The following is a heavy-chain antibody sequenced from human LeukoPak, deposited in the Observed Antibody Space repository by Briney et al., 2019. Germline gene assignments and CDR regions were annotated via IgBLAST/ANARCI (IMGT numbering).Heavy chain of an antibody. CDR1: GGSISSYY. CDR3: ARDGPSDFFYY. CDR2: IYTSGGT. J-gene: IGHJ4*02. D-gene: IGHD3-3*01. V-gene: IGHV4-4*07. Sequence: PSETLSLTCTVSGGSISSYYWSWIRQPAGKGLEWIGRIYTSGGTNYNPSLKSRVTISLDESKNQFSLKLSSVTAADTAVYYCARDGPSDFFYYGGQGTLVTVSS.